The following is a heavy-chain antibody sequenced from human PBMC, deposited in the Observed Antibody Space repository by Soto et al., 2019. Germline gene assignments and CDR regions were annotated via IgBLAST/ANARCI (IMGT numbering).Heavy chain of an antibody. Sequence: EVQLLESGGGLVQPGGSLRLSCAASGFTFSSYAMSWVRQAPGKGLEWVSAISGSGGSTYYADSVKGRFTISRDNSKNTLYLNMNSLRADDTAVYYCAKDLPSSGYDQGWFDTWGQGTLVTVSS. CDR3: AKDLPSSGYDQGWFDT. D-gene: IGHD5-12*01. V-gene: IGHV3-23*01. J-gene: IGHJ5*02. CDR1: GFTFSSYA. CDR2: ISGSGGST.